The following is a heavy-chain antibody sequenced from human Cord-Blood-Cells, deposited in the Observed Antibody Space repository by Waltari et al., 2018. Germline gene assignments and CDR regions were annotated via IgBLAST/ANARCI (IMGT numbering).Heavy chain of an antibody. J-gene: IGHJ4*02. CDR2: ISGSGGST. Sequence: EVQLLESGGGLVQPGGSLRLSCAASGFTFSSYAMSWVRQAPGKGLEWVSAISGSGGSTYYADSVKGRFTISRDNSKNTLYLQMNSLRAEDTAVYYCAKDPLGYSYGYYFDYWGQGTLVTVPS. CDR3: AKDPLGYSYGYYFDY. V-gene: IGHV3-23*01. D-gene: IGHD5-18*01. CDR1: GFTFSSYA.